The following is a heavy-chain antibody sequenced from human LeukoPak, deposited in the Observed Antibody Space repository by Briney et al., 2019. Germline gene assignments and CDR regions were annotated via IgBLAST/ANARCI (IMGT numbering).Heavy chain of an antibody. J-gene: IGHJ4*02. Sequence: SETLSLTCTVSGGSISGSSYYWAWIRQSPGKGLEWAASIHYSGRTNYSPTLQSRVTISVDMSQNQFSLKVNSVTAADTAVYYCATHRTNNYGSGQPFDFWGQGTLVTVSS. V-gene: IGHV4-39*01. D-gene: IGHD3-10*01. CDR2: IHYSGRT. CDR3: ATHRTNNYGSGQPFDF. CDR1: GGSISGSSYY.